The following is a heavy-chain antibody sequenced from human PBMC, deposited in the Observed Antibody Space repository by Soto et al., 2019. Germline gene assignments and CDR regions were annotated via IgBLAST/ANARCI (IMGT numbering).Heavy chain of an antibody. V-gene: IGHV1-69*01. J-gene: IGHJ5*02. Sequence: QVQLVQSGAEVKKPGSSVKVSCKASGGTFSSYAISWVRQAPGQGLEWMGGIIPIFGTANYAQKFQGRVTITADESTSTAYMELSSLRSEDTAVYYCARTPSRYSTVTYGWVASWCDAWGQGTMVTVSS. D-gene: IGHD4-17*01. CDR1: GGTFSSYA. CDR2: IIPIFGTA. CDR3: ARTPSRYSTVTYGWVASWCDA.